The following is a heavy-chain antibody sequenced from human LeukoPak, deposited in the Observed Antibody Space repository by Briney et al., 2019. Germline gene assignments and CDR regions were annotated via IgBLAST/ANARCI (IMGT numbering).Heavy chain of an antibody. J-gene: IGHJ5*02. CDR2: IYYTGNT. CDR1: GGSISSRSYY. Sequence: SETLSLTCTVSGGSISSRSYYCGWILQPPGTGLEWIGYIYYTGNTNYNPSLKSRVTISVDTSKNQFSLKLSSVTAADTAVYYCARDRLQLQSWGQGTLVTVSS. CDR3: ARDRLQLQS. V-gene: IGHV4-61*01. D-gene: IGHD1-1*01.